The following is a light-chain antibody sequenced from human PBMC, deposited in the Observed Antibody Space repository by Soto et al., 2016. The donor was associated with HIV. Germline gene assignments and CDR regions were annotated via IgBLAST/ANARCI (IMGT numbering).Light chain of an antibody. J-gene: IGLJ2*01. CDR1: ELGDKY. V-gene: IGLV3-1*01. CDR3: QAWDTSTVV. Sequence: SYELTQPPSVSVSPGQTASVTCSGDELGDKYACWYQQKPGQSPVLVIYQDTKRPSGIPERFSGSNSGNTATLTISGTQAMDEADYYCQAWDTSTVVFGGGTKLDRP. CDR2: QDT.